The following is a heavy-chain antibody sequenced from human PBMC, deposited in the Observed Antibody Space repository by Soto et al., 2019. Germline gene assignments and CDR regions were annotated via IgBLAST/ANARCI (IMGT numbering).Heavy chain of an antibody. CDR3: ARDPSPFYWSSTSCYADAFDI. D-gene: IGHD2-2*01. CDR2: IIPILGIA. J-gene: IGHJ3*02. CDR1: GGTFSSYT. Sequence: SVKVSCKASGGTFSSYTISWVRQAPGQGHEWMGRIIPILGIANYAQKFQGRVTITADKSTSTAYMELSSLRSEDTAVYYCARDPSPFYWSSTSCYADAFDISGQGTMVTVSS. V-gene: IGHV1-69*04.